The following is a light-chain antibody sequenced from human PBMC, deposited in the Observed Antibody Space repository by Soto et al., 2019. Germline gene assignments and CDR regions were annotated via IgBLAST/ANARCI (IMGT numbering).Light chain of an antibody. CDR3: QQYDNSLPWT. J-gene: IGKJ1*01. CDR1: QSISNNY. CDR2: GAS. Sequence: EIVLTQSPGTLSLSPGERATLSCRASQSISNNYVAWYQQRPGQAPRLLIHGASSRATGIPDRFSGSGSGTDFTLTISRLEPEDFAMYHCQQYDNSLPWTFGQGTKVEI. V-gene: IGKV3-20*01.